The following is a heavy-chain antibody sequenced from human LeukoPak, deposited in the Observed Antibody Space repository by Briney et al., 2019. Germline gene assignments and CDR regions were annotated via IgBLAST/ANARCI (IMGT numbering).Heavy chain of an antibody. D-gene: IGHD6-19*01. CDR1: GFTFSSYE. CDR2: ISSSGSTI. J-gene: IGHJ6*03. CDR3: ARFIAVAGTYYYYMDV. V-gene: IGHV3-48*03. Sequence: WGSLRLSCAASGFTFSSYEMNWVRQAPGKGLEWVSYISSSGSTIYYADSVKGRFTISRDNAKNSLYLQMNSLRAEDTAVYYCARFIAVAGTYYYYMDVWGKGTTVTISS.